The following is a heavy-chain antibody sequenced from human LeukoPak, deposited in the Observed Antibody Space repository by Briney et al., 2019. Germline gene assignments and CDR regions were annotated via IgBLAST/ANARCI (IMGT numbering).Heavy chain of an antibody. D-gene: IGHD1-26*01. CDR2: IYYSGST. CDR1: GGSISSYY. J-gene: IGHJ5*02. CDR3: ARHEYSGSYYGLSWFDP. V-gene: IGHV4-59*05. Sequence: SETLSLTCTVSGGSISSYYWSWIRRPAGKGLEWIASIYYSGSTYYNPSLKSRVTISVDTSKNQLSLKLSSLTAADTAVYYCARHEYSGSYYGLSWFDPWGQGTLVTVSS.